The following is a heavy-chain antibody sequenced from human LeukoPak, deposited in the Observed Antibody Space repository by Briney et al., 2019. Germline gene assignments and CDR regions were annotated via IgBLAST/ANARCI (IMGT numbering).Heavy chain of an antibody. V-gene: IGHV4-39*01. CDR1: GGSISSSSYY. D-gene: IGHD2-15*01. CDR2: IYYSGST. CDR3: ARGSPYHS. Sequence: SETPSLTCTVSGGSISSSSYYWGWIRQPPGKGLEWIGSIYYSGSTYYNPSLKSRVTISVDTSKNQFSLKLSSVTAADTAVYYCARGSPYHSWGQGTLVTVSS. J-gene: IGHJ4*02.